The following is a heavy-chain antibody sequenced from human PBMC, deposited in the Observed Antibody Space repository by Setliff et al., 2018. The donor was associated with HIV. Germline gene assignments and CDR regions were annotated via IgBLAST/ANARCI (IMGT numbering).Heavy chain of an antibody. CDR2: ISAYNGNT. D-gene: IGHD2-8*01. J-gene: IGHJ4*02. V-gene: IGHV1-18*01. CDR3: ARDLIGEETRRFDY. Sequence: GASVMVSCKASGYTFTSYGISWVRQAPGQGLEWMGWISAYNGNTNYAQKLQGRVTMTTDTSTSTAYMELRSLRSDDTAVYYCARDLIGEETRRFDYWGQGTLVTVSS. CDR1: GYTFTSYG.